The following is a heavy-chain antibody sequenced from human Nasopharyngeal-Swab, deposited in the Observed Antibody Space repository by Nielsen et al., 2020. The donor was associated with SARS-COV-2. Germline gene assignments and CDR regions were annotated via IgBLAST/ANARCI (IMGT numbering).Heavy chain of an antibody. CDR2: INPNSGGT. J-gene: IGHJ3*02. Sequence: ASVKVSCKASGYTFTSYYMHWVRQAPGQGLEWMGRINPNSGGTNYAQKFQGRVTMTRDTSISTAYMELSRLRSDDTAVYYCVVVARDAFDIWGQGTMVTVSS. V-gene: IGHV1-2*06. CDR1: GYTFTSYY. D-gene: IGHD2-15*01. CDR3: VVVARDAFDI.